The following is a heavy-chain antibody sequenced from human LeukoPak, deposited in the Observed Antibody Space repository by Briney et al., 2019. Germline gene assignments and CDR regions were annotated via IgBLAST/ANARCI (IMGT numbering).Heavy chain of an antibody. CDR1: GGSFSGYY. V-gene: IGHV4-34*01. CDR3: ARGVAIFGVVIIIGSYFDY. J-gene: IGHJ4*02. D-gene: IGHD3-3*01. Sequence: SETLSLTCAVYGGSFSGYYWSWIRQPPGKGLEWIGEINHSGSTNYNPSLKSRVTISVDTSKNQFSLKLSSVTAADTAVYYCARGVAIFGVVIIIGSYFDYWGREPWSPSPQ. CDR2: INHSGST.